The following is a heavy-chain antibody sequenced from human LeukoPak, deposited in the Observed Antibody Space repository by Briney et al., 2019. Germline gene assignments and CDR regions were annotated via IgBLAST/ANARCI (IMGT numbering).Heavy chain of an antibody. CDR1: GLTFSSYA. D-gene: IGHD5-18*01. Sequence: PGRSLRLSCAASGLTFSSYAMHWVRQAPGKGLEWVAVISYDGSNKYYADSVKGRFTISRDNSKNTLYLQMNSLRAEDTAVYYCARALSLWLSNFDYWGQGTLVTVSS. J-gene: IGHJ4*02. V-gene: IGHV3-30*04. CDR3: ARALSLWLSNFDY. CDR2: ISYDGSNK.